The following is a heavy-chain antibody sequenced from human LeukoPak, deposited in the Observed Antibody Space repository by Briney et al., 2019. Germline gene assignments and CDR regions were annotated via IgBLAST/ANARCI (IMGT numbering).Heavy chain of an antibody. D-gene: IGHD6-19*01. CDR2: IYTGGST. V-gene: IGHV3-53*01. J-gene: IGHJ6*03. CDR1: GFTVSSNY. CDR3: ARDPFTIAVTNYYMDV. Sequence: HPGGSLRLSCAASGFTVSSNYMSWVRQAPGKGLEWVSVIYTGGSTYYADSVKGRFTISRDNSKNTLYLQMNSLRAEDTAVYYCARDPFTIAVTNYYMDVWGKGTTVTVSS.